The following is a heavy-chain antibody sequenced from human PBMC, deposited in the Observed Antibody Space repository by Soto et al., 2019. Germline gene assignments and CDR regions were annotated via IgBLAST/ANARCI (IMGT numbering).Heavy chain of an antibody. CDR1: GFTLSSYW. J-gene: IGHJ3*02. CDR3: ARESGSYYAFDI. D-gene: IGHD1-26*01. Sequence: GGSLRLSCAASGFTLSSYWMHWVRQAPGKGLVWVSRINSDGSSTSYADSVKGRSTISRDNAKNTLYLQMNSLRAEDTAVYYCARESGSYYAFDIWGQGTMVTVS. V-gene: IGHV3-74*01. CDR2: INSDGSST.